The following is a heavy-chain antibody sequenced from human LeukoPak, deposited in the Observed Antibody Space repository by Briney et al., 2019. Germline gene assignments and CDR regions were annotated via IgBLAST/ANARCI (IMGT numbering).Heavy chain of an antibody. CDR3: ARVPTWGSRFNWFDP. CDR2: ISAYNGNT. CDR1: GYTFTSYG. V-gene: IGHV1-18*01. D-gene: IGHD2/OR15-2a*01. J-gene: IGHJ5*02. Sequence: ASVKVSCKASGYTFTSYGISWVRQAPGQGLEWMGWISAYNGNTNYAQKLQGRVTMTTDTSTSTAYMELRSLRSDDTAVYYCARVPTWGSRFNWFDPWGQGTLVTVSS.